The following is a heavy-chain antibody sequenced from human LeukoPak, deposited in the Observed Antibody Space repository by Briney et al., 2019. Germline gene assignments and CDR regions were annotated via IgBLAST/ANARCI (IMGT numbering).Heavy chain of an antibody. J-gene: IGHJ3*02. CDR3: ARDYGSSWYEDAFDI. D-gene: IGHD6-13*01. V-gene: IGHV1-69*05. CDR1: GGTFSSYA. CDR2: IIPIFGTA. Sequence: SVKVSCKASGGTFSSYAISWVRQAPGQGLEWMGGIIPIFGTANYAQKFQGRVTITTDESTSTAYMELSSLRSEDTAVYYCARDYGSSWYEDAFDIWGQGTMVIVSS.